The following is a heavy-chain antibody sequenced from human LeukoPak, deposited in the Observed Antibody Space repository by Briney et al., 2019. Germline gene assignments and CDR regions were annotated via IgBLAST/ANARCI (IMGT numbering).Heavy chain of an antibody. J-gene: IGHJ5*02. Sequence: PGRSLRLSCAASGFTFSSYAMHWVRQAPGKGLEWVAVISYDGSNKYYADSVKGRFTISRDNSKNTLYLQVNSLRAEDTAVYYCARDGRDSSGWYDWFDPWGQGTLVTVSS. D-gene: IGHD6-19*01. V-gene: IGHV3-30-3*01. CDR2: ISYDGSNK. CDR1: GFTFSSYA. CDR3: ARDGRDSSGWYDWFDP.